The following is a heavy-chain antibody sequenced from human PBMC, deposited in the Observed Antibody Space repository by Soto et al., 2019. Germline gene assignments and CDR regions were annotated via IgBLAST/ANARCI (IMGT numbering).Heavy chain of an antibody. Sequence: GGSLRLSCAASGFPFDYYTMNWVRQAPGKGLEWVSGISGSGAGTYYADSVKGRFTISRDNSKDTIHLQMSRLRVEDTAIYYCAKEGRYGNSWPAGDHWGQGTRVTVSS. CDR2: ISGSGAGT. CDR1: GFPFDYYT. J-gene: IGHJ5*02. V-gene: IGHV3-23*01. CDR3: AKEGRYGNSWPAGDH. D-gene: IGHD1-26*01.